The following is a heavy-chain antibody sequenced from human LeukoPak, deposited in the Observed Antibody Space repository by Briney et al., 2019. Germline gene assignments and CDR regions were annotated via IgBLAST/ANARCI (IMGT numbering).Heavy chain of an antibody. V-gene: IGHV4-34*01. CDR3: ARGGIGNGSGKVLYYYYYYGMGV. D-gene: IGHD3-10*01. CDR1: GGSFSGYY. J-gene: IGHJ6*02. Sequence: PSETLSLTCAVYGGSFSGYYWSWIRQPPGKGLEWIGEINHSGSTNYNPSLKSRVTISVDTSKNQFSLKLSSVTAADTAVYYCARGGIGNGSGKVLYYYYYYGMGVWGQGTTVTVSS. CDR2: INHSGST.